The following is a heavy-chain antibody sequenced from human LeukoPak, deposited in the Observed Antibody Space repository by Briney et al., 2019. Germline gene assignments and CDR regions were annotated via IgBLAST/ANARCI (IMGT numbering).Heavy chain of an antibody. CDR1: GSTFTTYA. J-gene: IGHJ4*02. CDR2: ISGSGGST. D-gene: IGHD5-18*01. CDR3: AKTSAFSYGTLDY. Sequence: GGSLRLSCAASGSTFTTYAMSWVRQAPGKGLEWVSAISGSGGSTYYADSVKGRFTISRDSSKNTVYLQMNSLRAEDTALYYCAKTSAFSYGTLDYWGQGALVTVSS. V-gene: IGHV3-23*01.